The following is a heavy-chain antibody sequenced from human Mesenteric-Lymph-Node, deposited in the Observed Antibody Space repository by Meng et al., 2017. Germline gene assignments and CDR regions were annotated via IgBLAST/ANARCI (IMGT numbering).Heavy chain of an antibody. Sequence: GGSLRLSCAASGFTFDTYAMSWVRQAPGKGLEWVSLISVSGGRTYYADSVKGRFTISRDNSKNLLYLQMNSLRAEDTAIYYCAKDLSGSGSYSFDYWGHGTLVTVSS. V-gene: IGHV3-23*01. J-gene: IGHJ4*01. CDR2: ISVSGGRT. CDR1: GFTFDTYA. CDR3: AKDLSGSGSYSFDY. D-gene: IGHD3-10*01.